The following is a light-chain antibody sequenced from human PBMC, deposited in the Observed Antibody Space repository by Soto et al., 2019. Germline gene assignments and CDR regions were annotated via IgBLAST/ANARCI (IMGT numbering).Light chain of an antibody. J-gene: IGKJ5*01. CDR3: QQYGGSPIT. V-gene: IGKV3-20*01. CDR1: QSVTTR. Sequence: EIVLTQSPDTLSLSPGGRATLSCRASQSVTTRLAWYQQKPGQPPRLHISGASVRASGVPVRISGSGSGTDFTLTISRLEPEDFALYYCQQYGGSPITFGLGTRLEVK. CDR2: GAS.